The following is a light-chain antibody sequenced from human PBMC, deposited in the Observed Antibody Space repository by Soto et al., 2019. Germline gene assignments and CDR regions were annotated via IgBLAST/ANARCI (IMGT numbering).Light chain of an antibody. Sequence: QSALTQPPSASGSPGQSVTISCTGTSSDIGGYNFVSWYQQHPGKAPKLMIDEVNKRPSGVPDRFSGSKSGNTASLTVSGLQAEDEGDYYCSSYADTNNLVFGGGTQLTVL. CDR3: SSYADTNNLV. V-gene: IGLV2-8*01. CDR1: SSDIGGYNF. CDR2: EVN. J-gene: IGLJ2*01.